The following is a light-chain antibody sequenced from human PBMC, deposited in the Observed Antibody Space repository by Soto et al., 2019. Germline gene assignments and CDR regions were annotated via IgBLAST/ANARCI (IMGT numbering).Light chain of an antibody. CDR1: QGISSY. J-gene: IGKJ1*01. V-gene: IGKV1-9*01. CDR2: AAS. CDR3: QQLNSYAWT. Sequence: IQLTQSPSSLSASVGDRVTITCRASQGISSYLAWYQQKPGKAPKLLIYAASTLQSGVPSRFGGSGSGTDFTLTISSLQPEDFATYYCQQLNSYAWTFGQGTKVEIK.